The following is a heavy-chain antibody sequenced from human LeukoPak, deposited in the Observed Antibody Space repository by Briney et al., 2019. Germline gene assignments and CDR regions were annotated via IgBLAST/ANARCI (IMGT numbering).Heavy chain of an antibody. CDR1: GYTFTSYD. V-gene: IGHV1-8*01. CDR3: ASVAVAGSGAFDI. D-gene: IGHD6-19*01. J-gene: IGHJ3*02. CDR2: MNPNSGNT. Sequence: ASVKVSCKASGYTFTSYDINWVRQATGQGLEWMGWMNPNSGNTGYAQKFRGRVTMTRNTSISTAYMELSSLRSEDTAVYYCASVAVAGSGAFDIWGQGTMVTVSS.